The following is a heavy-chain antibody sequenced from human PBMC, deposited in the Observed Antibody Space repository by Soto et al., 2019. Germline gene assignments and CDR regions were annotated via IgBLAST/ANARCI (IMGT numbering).Heavy chain of an antibody. CDR2: IIPIFGTA. CDR3: AREVIAVAGLYFDY. V-gene: IGHV1-69*13. Sequence: SVKVSCKASGGTFSSYAISWVRQAPGQGLEWMGGIIPIFGTANYAQKFQGRVTITADESTSTAYMELSSLRSEGTAVYYCAREVIAVAGLYFDYWGQGTLVTVSS. D-gene: IGHD6-19*01. CDR1: GGTFSSYA. J-gene: IGHJ4*02.